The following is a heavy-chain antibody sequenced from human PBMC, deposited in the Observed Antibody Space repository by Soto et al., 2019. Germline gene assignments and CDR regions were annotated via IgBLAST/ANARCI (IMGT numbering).Heavy chain of an antibody. CDR2: INPSGGST. D-gene: IGHD3-10*01. Sequence: ASVKVSCKASGYTFTSYYMHWVRQAPGQGLEWMGIINPSGGSTSYAQKFQGRVTMTRDTSTSTVYMELSSLRSEDTAVYYCAREFTMVRGVKTAYYYYYGVDVWGQGTTVTVSS. J-gene: IGHJ6*02. CDR1: GYTFTSYY. V-gene: IGHV1-46*01. CDR3: AREFTMVRGVKTAYYYYYGVDV.